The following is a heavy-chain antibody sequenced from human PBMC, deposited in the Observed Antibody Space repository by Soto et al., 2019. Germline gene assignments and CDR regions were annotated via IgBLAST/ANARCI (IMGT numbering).Heavy chain of an antibody. CDR1: GFTFSSYG. V-gene: IGHV3-30*18. D-gene: IGHD5-18*01. J-gene: IGHJ6*02. CDR2: ISYDGSNK. Sequence: QVQLVESGGGVVQPGRSLRLSCAASGFTFSSYGMHWVRQAPGKGLEWVAVISYDGSNKYYADSVKGRFTISRDNSKNTLYLQMNSLRAEDTAVYYCAKDGKYSYYYYYGMDVWDQGTTVTVSS. CDR3: AKDGKYSYYYYYGMDV.